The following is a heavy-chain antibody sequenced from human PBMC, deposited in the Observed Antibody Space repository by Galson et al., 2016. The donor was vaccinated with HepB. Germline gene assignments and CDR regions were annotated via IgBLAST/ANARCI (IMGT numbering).Heavy chain of an antibody. CDR1: GFTFRSYS. CDR3: ARSVEGSFDY. Sequence: SLRLSCAASGFTFRSYSMNWVRQAPGKGLEWVSYISVHYTIYYADSVRGRHTISRDNDKNTVYLQMNNLSAEDTAVYFCARSVEGSFDYWGQGALVTVSS. CDR2: ISVHYTI. J-gene: IGHJ4*02. V-gene: IGHV3-48*04. D-gene: IGHD5/OR15-5a*01.